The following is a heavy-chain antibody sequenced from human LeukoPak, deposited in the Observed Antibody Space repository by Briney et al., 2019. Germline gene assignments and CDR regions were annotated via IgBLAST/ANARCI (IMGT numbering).Heavy chain of an antibody. Sequence: GGSLRLSGAASGFTFSSYAMSWVRQAPGKGLEWVSAISGSGGSTYYADSVKGRFTISRDNSKNTLYLQMNSLRAEDTAVYYCAQGRWGSYHLWDAFDIWGQGTMVTVS. CDR2: ISGSGGST. CDR1: GFTFSSYA. CDR3: AQGRWGSYHLWDAFDI. J-gene: IGHJ3*02. V-gene: IGHV3-23*01. D-gene: IGHD3-16*01.